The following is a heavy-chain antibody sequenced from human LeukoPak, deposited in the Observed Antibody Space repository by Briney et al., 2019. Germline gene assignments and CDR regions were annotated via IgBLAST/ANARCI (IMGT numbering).Heavy chain of an antibody. CDR2: ISAYNGNT. CDR3: ARDVGGSYPDY. CDR1: GYTFTSYG. J-gene: IGHJ4*02. Sequence: ASVKVSCKASGYTFTSYGISWVRQAPGQGLEWKGWISAYNGNTNYAQKLQGRVTMTRDTSTSTVYMELSSLRSEDTAVYYCARDVGGSYPDYWGQGTLVTVSS. V-gene: IGHV1-18*01. D-gene: IGHD1-26*01.